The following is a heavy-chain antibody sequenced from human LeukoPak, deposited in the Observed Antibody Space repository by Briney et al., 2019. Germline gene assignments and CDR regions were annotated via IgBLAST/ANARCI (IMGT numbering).Heavy chain of an antibody. CDR3: ARRQQLVRSFDP. D-gene: IGHD6-13*01. CDR1: GGPFSGYY. Sequence: SETLSLTCAVYGGPFSGYYWSWIRQPPGKGLEWIGEIYHSGSTNCNPSLKSRVTISVDKSKNQFSLKLSSVTAADTAVYYCARRQQLVRSFDPWGQGTLVTVSS. J-gene: IGHJ5*02. CDR2: IYHSGST. V-gene: IGHV4-34*01.